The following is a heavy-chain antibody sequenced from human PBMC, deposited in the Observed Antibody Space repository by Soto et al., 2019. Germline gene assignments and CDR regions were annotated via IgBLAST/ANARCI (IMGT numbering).Heavy chain of an antibody. J-gene: IGHJ4*02. Sequence: PGGSLRLSCAASGFTFSSYGMHWVRQAPGKGLEWVAVISYDGSNKYYADSVKGRFTISRDNSKNTLYLQMNSLRAEDTAVYYCAKDAPVVVVAGYFDYWGQGTLVTVSS. D-gene: IGHD2-15*01. V-gene: IGHV3-30*18. CDR2: ISYDGSNK. CDR3: AKDAPVVVVAGYFDY. CDR1: GFTFSSYG.